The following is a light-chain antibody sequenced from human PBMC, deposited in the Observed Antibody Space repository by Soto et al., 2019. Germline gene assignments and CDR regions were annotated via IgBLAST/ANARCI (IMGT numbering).Light chain of an antibody. V-gene: IGKV1-5*03. CDR1: QSISDW. J-gene: IGKJ2*01. Sequence: DIQMTQSPSTLSASLGDRVTITCRASQSISDWLAWYQQTPGKAPKLLIYQASRLQSGVPSRFSGSRSGTEFSLTISSLQPDDFATFYCQQYDTYPYTFGQGTKLEIK. CDR2: QAS. CDR3: QQYDTYPYT.